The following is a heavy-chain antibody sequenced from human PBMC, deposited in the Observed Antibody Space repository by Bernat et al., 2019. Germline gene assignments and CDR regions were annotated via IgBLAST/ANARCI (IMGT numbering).Heavy chain of an antibody. J-gene: IGHJ4*02. D-gene: IGHD1-26*01. CDR2: IWHDGSNE. CDR1: GFTFSDNG. CDR3: AREHIVGSTRGFDY. Sequence: QVQLVESGGGVVQPGRSLRLSCAASGFTFSDNGMHWVRQAPGKGLEWVAVIWHDGSNENYAESVNGRFTISRDNSESTLYLQMNSLRAEDSALYYCAREHIVGSTRGFDYWGQGTLVTVSS. V-gene: IGHV3-33*01.